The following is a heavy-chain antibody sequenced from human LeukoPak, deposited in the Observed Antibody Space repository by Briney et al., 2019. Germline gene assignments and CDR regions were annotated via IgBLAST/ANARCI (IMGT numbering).Heavy chain of an antibody. D-gene: IGHD2-15*01. CDR3: ARDWWIDY. CDR1: GFTFSSYA. CDR2: IEQDGSEK. Sequence: GGSLRLSCAASGFTFSSYAMHWVRQAPGKGLEWVANIEQDGSEKYHSDSVKGRFTISRDNAKNSLYLQMSSLRAEDTAVYYCARDWWIDYWGQGTLVTVSS. V-gene: IGHV3-7*01. J-gene: IGHJ4*02.